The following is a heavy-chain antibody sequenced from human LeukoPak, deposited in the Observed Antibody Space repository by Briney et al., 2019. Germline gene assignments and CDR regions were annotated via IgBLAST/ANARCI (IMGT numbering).Heavy chain of an antibody. CDR2: INPNSGGT. Sequence: ASVKVSCKASGYTFTGYYMHWVRQAPGQGLEWMGWINPNSGGTNYAQKFQGRVTMTRDTSISTAYMELSRLRSDDTAVYYCARIHYYDILTGFYDYWGQGTLVTVSS. CDR1: GYTFTGYY. CDR3: ARIHYYDILTGFYDY. V-gene: IGHV1-2*02. J-gene: IGHJ4*02. D-gene: IGHD3-9*01.